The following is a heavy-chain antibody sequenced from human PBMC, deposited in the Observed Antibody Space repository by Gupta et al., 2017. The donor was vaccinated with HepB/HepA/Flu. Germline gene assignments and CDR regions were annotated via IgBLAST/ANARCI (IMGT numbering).Heavy chain of an antibody. V-gene: IGHV4-34*01. Sequence: QVQLQQWGAGLLKPSETLSLTCAVYGGSFSGYYWSWIRQPPGKGLEWIGEINHSGSTNYTPSLKSRVTISVDTSKNQFSLKLSSVTAADTAVYYCARGEGSGSHIDYWGQGTLVTVSS. CDR2: INHSGST. CDR1: GGSFSGYY. J-gene: IGHJ4*02. D-gene: IGHD3-10*01. CDR3: ARGEGSGSHIDY.